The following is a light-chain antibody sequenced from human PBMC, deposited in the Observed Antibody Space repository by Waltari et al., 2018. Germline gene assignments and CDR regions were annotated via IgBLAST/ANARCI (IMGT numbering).Light chain of an antibody. CDR1: QFINTY. CDR2: DAS. CDR3: QQSFSNPPWT. V-gene: IGKV1-39*01. J-gene: IGKJ1*01. Sequence: DIQMAQSPSSLSASVGDRVTIPCRASQFINTYLNWYQHRPGEAPKPLIYDASVLESGVPSRFSGSGSATDFTLTISSLQPEDIGTYYCQQSFSNPPWTFGQGTKVEV.